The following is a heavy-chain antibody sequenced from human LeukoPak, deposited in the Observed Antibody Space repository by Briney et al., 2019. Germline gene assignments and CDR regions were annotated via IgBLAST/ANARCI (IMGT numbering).Heavy chain of an antibody. J-gene: IGHJ4*02. CDR3: AREDGYSSSWYSDY. CDR2: INEDGSEN. CDR1: GFTMSSSW. Sequence: GGSLRLSCTVSGFTMSSSWMSWVRQAPGKGLEWVANINEDGSENNYVGSVKGRFTISRDNAKNSLYLQMNSLRAEDTAVYYCAREDGYSSSWYSDYWGQGTLVTVSS. V-gene: IGHV3-7*05. D-gene: IGHD6-13*01.